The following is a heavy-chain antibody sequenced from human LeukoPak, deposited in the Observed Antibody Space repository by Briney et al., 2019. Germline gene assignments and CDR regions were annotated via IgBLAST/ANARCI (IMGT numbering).Heavy chain of an antibody. CDR3: ARREGDWFDP. CDR1: GYSFTSYW. CDR2: IDPSDSYT. Sequence: GESLEISCKGSGYSFTSYWISWVRQMPGKGLEWMGRIDPSDSYTDYSPSFQGHVTISADKSISTAYLQWSSLRASDTAMYYCARREGDWFDPWGQGTLVTVSS. V-gene: IGHV5-10-1*01. J-gene: IGHJ5*02.